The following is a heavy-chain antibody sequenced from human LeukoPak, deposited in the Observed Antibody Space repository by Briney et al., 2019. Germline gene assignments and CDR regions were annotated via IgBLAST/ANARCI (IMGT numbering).Heavy chain of an antibody. CDR1: GFTFSSYA. Sequence: GGSLRLSCAASGFTFSSYAMSWVRQAPGKGLEWVAVISKDGSNKYYADSVKGRFTISRDNSKNTLYLEMNSLRTEDTALYYCAKDRFYSTGTFFDYWGQGTLVTVSS. CDR3: AKDRFYSTGTFFDY. D-gene: IGHD4-17*01. CDR2: ISKDGSNK. V-gene: IGHV3-30*18. J-gene: IGHJ4*02.